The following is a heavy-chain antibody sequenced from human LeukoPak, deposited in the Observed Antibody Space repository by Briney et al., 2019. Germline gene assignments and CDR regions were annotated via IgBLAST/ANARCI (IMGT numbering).Heavy chain of an antibody. Sequence: GGSLRLSCVASGFTFGKYWMSWVRQAPEKGLEWVANIKLDGSEKNYVDSVKGRFTISRDNTKNSLYLQMNSLRAEDTAVFYCARDQYDTWSRRGNFDSWGQGTLVIVSS. V-gene: IGHV3-7*03. CDR1: GFTFGKYW. CDR2: IKLDGSEK. CDR3: ARDQYDTWSRRGNFDS. J-gene: IGHJ4*02. D-gene: IGHD3-3*01.